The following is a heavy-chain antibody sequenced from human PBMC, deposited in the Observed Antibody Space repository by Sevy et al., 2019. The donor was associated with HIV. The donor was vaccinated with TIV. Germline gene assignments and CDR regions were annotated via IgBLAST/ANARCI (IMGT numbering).Heavy chain of an antibody. D-gene: IGHD3-3*01. CDR3: ARDFTIFGVVSGIDY. CDR2: FSDDSRYI. Sequence: GGSLRLSCAASGFTFRTYSMNWVRQAPGKGLEWLSSFSDDSRYIYYSDSVKGPFTMSRANAKNLLFLQMINLSVEDTAIYYCARDFTIFGVVSGIDYWGQGNLVTVSS. CDR1: GFTFRTYS. V-gene: IGHV3-21*04. J-gene: IGHJ4*02.